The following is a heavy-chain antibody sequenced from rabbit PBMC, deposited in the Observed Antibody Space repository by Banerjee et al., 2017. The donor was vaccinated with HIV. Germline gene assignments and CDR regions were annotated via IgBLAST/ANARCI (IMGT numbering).Heavy chain of an antibody. J-gene: IGHJ4*01. CDR1: GFSFSSDYG. D-gene: IGHD8-1*01. CDR3: VRAGVYAGSSSYTGFDFNL. Sequence: QEQLEESGGDLVKPEGSLTLTCTASGFSFSSDYGMCWVRQAPGKGLEWIACISIGGGSTWYASWAKGRFTISKTSSTTVTLQMTSLTAADTATYFCVRAGVYAGSSSYTGFDFNLWGPGTLVTVS. V-gene: IGHV1S45*01. CDR2: ISIGGGST.